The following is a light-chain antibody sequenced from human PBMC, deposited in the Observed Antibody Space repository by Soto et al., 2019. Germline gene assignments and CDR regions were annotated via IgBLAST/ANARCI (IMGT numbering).Light chain of an antibody. CDR1: QSVSSN. CDR2: GAS. CDR3: QQYFSAPYT. J-gene: IGKJ2*01. V-gene: IGKV3-15*01. Sequence: EIVMTQSPATLSVSPGERATLSCRASQSVSSNLAWYQQKPGQSPRLLIYGASTRATGIPARFSGSGSGTEFTLTISSLQAEDVAVYYCQQYFSAPYTFGQGTKLEI.